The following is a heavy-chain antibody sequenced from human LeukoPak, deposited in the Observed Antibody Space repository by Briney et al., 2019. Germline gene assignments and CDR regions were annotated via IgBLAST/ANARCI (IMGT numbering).Heavy chain of an antibody. CDR3: AKDQDYYDTLYYFDY. J-gene: IGHJ4*02. CDR1: GFTFSSYG. V-gene: IGHV3-30*18. CDR2: ISYDGSNK. Sequence: GGSLRLSCAASGFTFSSYGMHWVRQAPGKRLEWVAVISYDGSNKYYADSVKGRFTISRDNSKNTLYLQMNSLRAEDTAVYYCAKDQDYYDTLYYFDYWGQGTLVTVSS. D-gene: IGHD3-22*01.